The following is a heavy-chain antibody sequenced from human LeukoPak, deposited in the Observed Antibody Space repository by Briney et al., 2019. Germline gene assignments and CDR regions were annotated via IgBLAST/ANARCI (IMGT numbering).Heavy chain of an antibody. V-gene: IGHV3-48*02. CDR3: AREGGYYYGSGSPFLPNDY. CDR1: GFTFSSYS. D-gene: IGHD3-10*01. J-gene: IGHJ4*02. Sequence: GGSLRLSCAASGFTFSSYSMNWVRQAPGKGLEGVSYISSSSSTIYYADSVKGRFTISRDNAKNSLYLQMNSLRDEDTAVYYCAREGGYYYGSGSPFLPNDYWGQGTLVTVSS. CDR2: ISSSSSTI.